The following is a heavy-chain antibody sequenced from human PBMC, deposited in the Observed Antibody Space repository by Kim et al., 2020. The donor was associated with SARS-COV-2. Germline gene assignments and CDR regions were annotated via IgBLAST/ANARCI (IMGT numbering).Heavy chain of an antibody. J-gene: IGHJ2*01. Sequence: GGSLRLSCAASGFTFDDYTMHWVRQAPGKGLEWVSLISWDGGSTYYADSVKGRFTISRDNCKNSLYLQMNSLRTEDTALYYCAKDGRNYESWDWYFDLWGRGTLVTVSS. CDR2: ISWDGGST. CDR3: AKDGRNYESWDWYFDL. D-gene: IGHD1-7*01. CDR1: GFTFDDYT. V-gene: IGHV3-43*01.